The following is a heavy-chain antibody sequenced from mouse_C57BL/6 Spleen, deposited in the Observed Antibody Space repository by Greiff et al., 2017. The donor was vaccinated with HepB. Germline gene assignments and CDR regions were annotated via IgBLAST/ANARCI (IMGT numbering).Heavy chain of an antibody. J-gene: IGHJ3*01. D-gene: IGHD2-4*01. CDR3: ARGYDYAWFAY. Sequence: VKLMESGPELVKPGASVKISCKASGYAFSSSWMNWVKQRPGKGLEWIGRIYPGDGDTNYNGKFKGKATLTADKSSSTAYMQLSSLTSEDSAVYFCARGYDYAWFAYWGQGTLVTVSA. CDR1: GYAFSSSW. V-gene: IGHV1-82*01. CDR2: IYPGDGDT.